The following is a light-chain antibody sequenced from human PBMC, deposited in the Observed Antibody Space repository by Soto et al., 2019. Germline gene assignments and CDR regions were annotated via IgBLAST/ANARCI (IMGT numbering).Light chain of an antibody. J-gene: IGKJ4*01. CDR1: QSVSSNS. V-gene: IGKV3-20*01. CDR2: GAS. Sequence: EIVLTQSPGTLSLSPGERTTLSCRASQSVSSNSLAWYQQKPGQAPRLLIYGASSRATGIPDRFSGSGSGTDFTLTISRLEPADFAVYYCQQYGNSPLTFGGGTKMEIK. CDR3: QQYGNSPLT.